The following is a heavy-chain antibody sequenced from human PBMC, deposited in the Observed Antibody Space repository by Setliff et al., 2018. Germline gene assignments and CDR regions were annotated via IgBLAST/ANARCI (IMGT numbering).Heavy chain of an antibody. Sequence: ASVKVSCKAPEYSFTGYYMHWLRQAPGQGLEWMGWINNYNGNTDYAQNIQGRVTMTTDTSTSTAYMELRSLRSDDTAVYYCARAPRLEWLLPTFGSWGQGTLVTVSS. CDR1: EYSFTGYY. CDR3: ARAPRLEWLLPTFGS. J-gene: IGHJ4*02. CDR2: INNYNGNT. D-gene: IGHD3-3*01. V-gene: IGHV1-18*04.